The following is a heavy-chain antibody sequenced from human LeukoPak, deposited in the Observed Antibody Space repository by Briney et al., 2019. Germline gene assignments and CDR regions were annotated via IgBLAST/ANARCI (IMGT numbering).Heavy chain of an antibody. Sequence: SETLSLTCTVSGGSIRTYYWSWIRQPPGKGLEWIGYIYYSGSTNYNPSLKSRVTISVDTSKNQFSLKLSSVTAADTAVYYCAREHDSSGYYYGPYFDYWGQGTLVTVSS. V-gene: IGHV4-59*01. CDR2: IYYSGST. CDR1: GGSIRTYY. D-gene: IGHD3-22*01. CDR3: AREHDSSGYYYGPYFDY. J-gene: IGHJ4*02.